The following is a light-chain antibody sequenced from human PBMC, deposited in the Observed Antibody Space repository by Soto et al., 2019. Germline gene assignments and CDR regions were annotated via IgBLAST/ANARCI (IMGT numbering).Light chain of an antibody. CDR1: QSVSSN. V-gene: IGKV3-15*01. CDR3: QQYYDWPIT. J-gene: IGKJ5*01. Sequence: EIVMTQSPATLSVSPVERATLSCRASQSVSSNLAWYQQKPGQAPRLLIYGASTRATGIPARFSGSGSGTEFTLTISSLQSEDFAVYYCQQYYDWPITFGQGTRLEIK. CDR2: GAS.